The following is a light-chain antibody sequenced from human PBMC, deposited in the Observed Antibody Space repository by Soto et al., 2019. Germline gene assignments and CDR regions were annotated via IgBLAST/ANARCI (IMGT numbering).Light chain of an antibody. J-gene: IGLJ1*01. CDR3: NSYTSSNTYV. Sequence: QSALTQPASVSGSPGQAITISCSGSSSDVGAHNFVSWYQHHPGKAPKPMIYEVSNRPSGVSNRFSGSKSGNTASLTISGLQAEDEADYYCNSYTSSNTYVFGSGTKVTVL. V-gene: IGLV2-14*01. CDR1: SSDVGAHNF. CDR2: EVS.